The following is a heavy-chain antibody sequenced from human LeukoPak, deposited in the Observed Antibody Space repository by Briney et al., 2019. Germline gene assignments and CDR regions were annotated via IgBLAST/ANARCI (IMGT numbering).Heavy chain of an antibody. J-gene: IGHJ4*02. V-gene: IGHV3-7*01. Sequence: GGSLRLSCAASGFTFSSYWMSWVRQAPGKGLEWVANIKQDGSEKYYVDSVKGRFTISRDNAKNSLYMQMNSLRAEDTAVYYCARGRGSYYNYFDYWGQGTLVTVSS. CDR3: ARGRGSYYNYFDY. CDR1: GFTFSSYW. CDR2: IKQDGSEK. D-gene: IGHD1-26*01.